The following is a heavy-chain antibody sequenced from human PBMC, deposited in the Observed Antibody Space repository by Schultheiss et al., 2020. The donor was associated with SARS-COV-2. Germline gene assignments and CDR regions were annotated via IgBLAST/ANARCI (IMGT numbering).Heavy chain of an antibody. J-gene: IGHJ6*02. CDR2: ITSSSSHI. CDR3: ARHFLGRYALDV. CDR1: GFSFSTYA. D-gene: IGHD3-3*01. V-gene: IGHV3-21*01. Sequence: LSLTCAASGFSFSTYAMHWVRQAPAKGLEWVSWITSSSSHIYNADSLKGRFTISRDNAKNSLYLQMNSLRAEDTAVYYCARHFLGRYALDVWGQGTTVTVSS.